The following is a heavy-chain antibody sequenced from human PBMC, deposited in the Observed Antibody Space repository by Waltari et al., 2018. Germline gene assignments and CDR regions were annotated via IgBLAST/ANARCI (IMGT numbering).Heavy chain of an antibody. J-gene: IGHJ4*02. CDR3: ATPFYNWDDPLHS. D-gene: IGHD1-20*01. CDR2: ITVADET. V-gene: IGHV3-23*01. Sequence: EVQLLESGGGLVQPGGSLRLSCAASGFPFSNFPINWVRLAPGTGLEWVAAITVADETYYADSLRGRFTISRDSSKDTVHLQINGLRVEDTAVYYCATPFYNWDDPLHSWGQGTQVTVSS. CDR1: GFPFSNFP.